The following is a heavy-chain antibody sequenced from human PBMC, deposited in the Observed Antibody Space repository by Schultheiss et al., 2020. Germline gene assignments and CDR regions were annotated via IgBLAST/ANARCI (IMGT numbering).Heavy chain of an antibody. CDR1: GGSISSYY. CDR2: IYTSGST. Sequence: SETLSLTCTVSGGSISSYYWSWIRQPAGKGLEWIGRIYTSGSTNYNPSLKSRVTISVDTSKNQFSLKLSSVTAADTAVYYCARGNRTIFGSKGYGMDVWGQGTTVTVS. CDR3: ARGNRTIFGSKGYGMDV. V-gene: IGHV4-4*07. D-gene: IGHD3-3*01. J-gene: IGHJ6*02.